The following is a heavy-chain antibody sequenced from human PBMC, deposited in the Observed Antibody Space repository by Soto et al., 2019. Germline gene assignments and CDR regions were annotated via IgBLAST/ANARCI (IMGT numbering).Heavy chain of an antibody. CDR3: AKDFSAALNWFDT. J-gene: IGHJ5*02. CDR2: ISGSGGST. Sequence: LRLSCAASGFTFRSHAMSWVRQAPGKGLEWVSGISGSGGSTYYADSVQGRFIISRDNSKNTLYLHMNSLRVEDTAIYYCAKDFSAALNWFDTWGQGTLVTVSS. V-gene: IGHV3-23*01. CDR1: GFTFRSHA. D-gene: IGHD6-25*01.